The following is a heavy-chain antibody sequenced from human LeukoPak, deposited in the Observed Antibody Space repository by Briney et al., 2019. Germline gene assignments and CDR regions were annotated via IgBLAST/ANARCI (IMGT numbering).Heavy chain of an antibody. CDR3: TRHDVLTGYW. D-gene: IGHD3-9*01. CDR2: IRTKTNSYAT. J-gene: IGHJ4*02. Sequence: GGSLRLSCAASGFTFTGSAIHWVRQASGKGLEWVGRIRTKTNSYATAYAASVKDRFSMSRDDSKNTAYLQMNSLKTGDTAVYYCTRHDVLTGYWWGQGTLVTVSS. CDR1: GFTFTGSA. V-gene: IGHV3-73*01.